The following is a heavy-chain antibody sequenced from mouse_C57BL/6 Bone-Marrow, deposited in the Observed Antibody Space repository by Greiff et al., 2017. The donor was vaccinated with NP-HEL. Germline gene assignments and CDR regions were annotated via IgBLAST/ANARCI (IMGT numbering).Heavy chain of an antibody. CDR3: ASATYSVYDGSMDY. Sequence: VQLQQSGPELVKPGASVKISCKASGYTFTDYYMNWVKQSHGKSLEWIGDIIPNNGGTSYNQKFKGKATLTVDKSSTTAYMEPRSLPSAASAVYYWASATYSVYDGSMDYWGQGTSVPVSA. J-gene: IGHJ4*01. CDR1: GYTFTDYY. D-gene: IGHD2-9*01. CDR2: IIPNNGGT. V-gene: IGHV1-26*01.